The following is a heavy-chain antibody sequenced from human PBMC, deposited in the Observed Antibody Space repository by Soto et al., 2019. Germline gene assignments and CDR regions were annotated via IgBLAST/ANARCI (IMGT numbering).Heavy chain of an antibody. D-gene: IGHD4-17*01. CDR1: GGSISSSSYY. CDR3: ARLDGGMTTVTTMTLGTIDY. Sequence: QLQLQESGPGLVKPSETLSLTCTVSGGSISSSSYYWGWIRQPPGKGLEWIGSIYYSGSTYYNPSLKSRVTISVDTSKNQFSLKLSSVTAADTAVYYCARLDGGMTTVTTMTLGTIDYWGQGTLVTVSS. V-gene: IGHV4-39*01. CDR2: IYYSGST. J-gene: IGHJ4*02.